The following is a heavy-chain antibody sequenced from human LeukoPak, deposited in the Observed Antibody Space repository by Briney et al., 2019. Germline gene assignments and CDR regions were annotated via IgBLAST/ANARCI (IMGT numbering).Heavy chain of an antibody. CDR2: IKQDGSEK. CDR3: ARPAYCGGDCYSSYFQD. Sequence: PGGSLRLSCAASGFTFNNHWMSWVRQAPGKGLEWVANIKQDGSEKYYVDSVKGRFTISRDNAKNSLYLQMNSLRAEDTAVYYCARPAYCGGDCYSSYFQDWGQGTLVTVSS. J-gene: IGHJ1*01. V-gene: IGHV3-7*01. CDR1: GFTFNNHW. D-gene: IGHD2-21*02.